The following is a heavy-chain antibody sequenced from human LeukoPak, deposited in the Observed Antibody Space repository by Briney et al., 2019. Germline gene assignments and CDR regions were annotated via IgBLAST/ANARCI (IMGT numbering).Heavy chain of an antibody. CDR3: ARGRLFYGSGSNGPQPRAPEAFDI. V-gene: IGHV4-34*01. Sequence: PLETLSLTCAVYGGSFSGYYWSWIRQPPGKGLEWIGEINHSGSTNYNPSLKSRVTISVDTSKNQFSLKLSSVTAADTAVYYCARGRLFYGSGSNGPQPRAPEAFDIWGQGTMVTVSS. J-gene: IGHJ3*02. CDR1: GGSFSGYY. CDR2: INHSGST. D-gene: IGHD3-10*01.